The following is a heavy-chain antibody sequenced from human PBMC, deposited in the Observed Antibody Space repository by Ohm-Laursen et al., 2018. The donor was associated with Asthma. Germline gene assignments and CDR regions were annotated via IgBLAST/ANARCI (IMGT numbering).Heavy chain of an antibody. V-gene: IGHV4-61*08. J-gene: IGHJ5*02. CDR3: ASTPLDITVVLFS. D-gene: IGHD3-10*01. CDR2: IHHSGST. Sequence: SETLSLTCTVSGGSISSGGYYWSWIRQHPGKGLEWIGEIHHSGSTNYKPSLKSRVTMSVDSSKNQFSLKLTSVTAADTAVYYCASTPLDITVVLFSWGQGTLVTVSS. CDR1: GGSISSGGYY.